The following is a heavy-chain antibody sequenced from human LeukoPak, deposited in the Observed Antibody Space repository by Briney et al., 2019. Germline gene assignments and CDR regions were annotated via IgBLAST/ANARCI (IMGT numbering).Heavy chain of an antibody. V-gene: IGHV4-34*01. CDR3: ASPGGSRSYYGR. J-gene: IGHJ4*02. CDR1: GGSFSGYY. CDR2: INHSGST. Sequence: PSETLSLTCAVYGGSFSGYYWSWIRQPPGKGLEWIGEINHSGSTNYNPSLKSQVTISVATTKNQFSLKLSSVTAAATAVYYCASPGGSRSYYGRWGQGTLVTVSS. D-gene: IGHD3-10*01.